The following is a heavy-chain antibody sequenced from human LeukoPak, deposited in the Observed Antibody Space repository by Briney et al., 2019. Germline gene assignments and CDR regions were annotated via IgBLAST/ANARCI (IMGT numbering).Heavy chain of an antibody. CDR1: GFTFSSYA. J-gene: IGHJ4*02. CDR2: ISYDGSNK. CDR3: ARALGIAVAGFLDY. D-gene: IGHD6-19*01. Sequence: GGPLRLSCAASGFTFSSYAMSWVRQAPGKGLEWVAVISYDGSNKYYADSVKGRFTISRDNSKNTLYLQMNSLRAEDTAVYYCARALGIAVAGFLDYWGQGTLVTVSS. V-gene: IGHV3-30*04.